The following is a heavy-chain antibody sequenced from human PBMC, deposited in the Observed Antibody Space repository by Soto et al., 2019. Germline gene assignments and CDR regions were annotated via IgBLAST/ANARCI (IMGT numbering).Heavy chain of an antibody. CDR3: ARRKGDYSDSSGYHYYFVY. J-gene: IGHJ4*02. CDR2: INPNSGGT. V-gene: IGHV1-2*02. Sequence: PSVKVSCKASGYTLTDYYVHWVRQAPGQGLEWMGWINPNSGGTKSAQKFQGRVTMTRDTSISTAYMELSRLRSDDTAVYYCARRKGDYSDSSGYHYYFVYSGQAILLSVS. D-gene: IGHD3-22*01. CDR1: GYTLTDYY.